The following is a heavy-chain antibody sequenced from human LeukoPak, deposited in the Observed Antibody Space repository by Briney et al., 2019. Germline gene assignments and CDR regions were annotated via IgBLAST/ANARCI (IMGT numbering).Heavy chain of an antibody. CDR2: INPNSGGT. V-gene: IGHV1-2*02. CDR3: ARTERLLWFGESSLFDY. Sequence: GASVKVSCKASGYTFTGYYMHWVRQAPGQGLEWMGWINPNSGGTNYAQKFQGRVTMTRDTSISTAYMELSRLRSDDTAVYYCARTERLLWFGESSLFDYWGREPWSPSPQ. CDR1: GYTFTGYY. D-gene: IGHD3-10*01. J-gene: IGHJ4*02.